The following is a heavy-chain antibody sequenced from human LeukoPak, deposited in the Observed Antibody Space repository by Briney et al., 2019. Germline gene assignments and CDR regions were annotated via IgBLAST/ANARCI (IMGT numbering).Heavy chain of an antibody. J-gene: IGHJ5*02. Sequence: SETLSLTCAVYGGSFSGYYWSWIRQPPGKGLEWIGEINHSGSTNYNPSLKSRVTISVDTSKNQFSLKLSSVTAADTAVYYCARDSSAPYNWFDPWGQGTLVTVSS. V-gene: IGHV4-34*01. CDR2: INHSGST. CDR3: ARDSSAPYNWFDP. CDR1: GGSFSGYY.